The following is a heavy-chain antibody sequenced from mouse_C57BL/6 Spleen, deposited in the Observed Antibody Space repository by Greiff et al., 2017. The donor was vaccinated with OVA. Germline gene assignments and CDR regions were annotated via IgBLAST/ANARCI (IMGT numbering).Heavy chain of an antibody. J-gene: IGHJ4*01. CDR3: ARRCYYDYYDAMDY. CDR1: GYAFSSYW. Sequence: QVQLQQSGAELVKPGASVKISCKASGYAFSSYWMNWVKQRPGKGLEWIGQIYPGDGDTNYTGKFKGKATLTADKSSSTAYMQLSSLTSEESAVYVCARRCYYDYYDAMDYWGQGTSVTVSS. V-gene: IGHV1-80*01. D-gene: IGHD2-4*01. CDR2: IYPGDGDT.